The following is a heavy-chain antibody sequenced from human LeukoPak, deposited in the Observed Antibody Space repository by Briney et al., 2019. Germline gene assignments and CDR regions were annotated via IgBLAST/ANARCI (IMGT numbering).Heavy chain of an antibody. CDR3: ARGAPIGVAVAATFVP. Sequence: ASVKVSCKTSGFTFTTYTMHWVRQAPGQRLEWMGWINAANGNTQYSQKFQGRVTITRDTSASTAYMELSSLRSEDTAVYYCARGAPIGVAVAATFVPWGQGTLVTV. J-gene: IGHJ5*02. CDR2: INAANGNT. D-gene: IGHD6-19*01. CDR1: GFTFTTYT. V-gene: IGHV1-3*01.